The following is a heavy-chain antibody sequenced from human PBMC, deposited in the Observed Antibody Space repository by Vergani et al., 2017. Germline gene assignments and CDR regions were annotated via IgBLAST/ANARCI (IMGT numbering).Heavy chain of an antibody. V-gene: IGHV2-70*01. CDR2: IDWDDDK. D-gene: IGHD2-15*01. Sequence: QVTLRESGPALVKPTQTLTLTCTFSGFSLSTSGMCVSWIRQPPGKALEWLALIDWDDDKYYSTSLKTRLTISKDTSKNQVVLTMTNMDPVDTATYYCARIKNDNRSGGSCSRFDPWGQGTLVTVSS. CDR3: ARIKNDNRSGGSCSRFDP. J-gene: IGHJ5*02. CDR1: GFSLSTSGMC.